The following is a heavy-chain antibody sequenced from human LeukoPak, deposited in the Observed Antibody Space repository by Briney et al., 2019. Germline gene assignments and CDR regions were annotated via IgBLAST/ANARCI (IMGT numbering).Heavy chain of an antibody. CDR1: GGSISVYY. Sequence: SETLSLTCIVSGGSISVYYWSWIRQPPGKGLEWIGEIYHSGSTNYNPSLKSRVTISVDNSRNQFSLKVSSVTAADTAVYYCARAYTYGMDVWGQGTTVTVSS. J-gene: IGHJ6*02. V-gene: IGHV4-34*01. CDR3: ARAYTYGMDV. CDR2: IYHSGST. D-gene: IGHD5-18*01.